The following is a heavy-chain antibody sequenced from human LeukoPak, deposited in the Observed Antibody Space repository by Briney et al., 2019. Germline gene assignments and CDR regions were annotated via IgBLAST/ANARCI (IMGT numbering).Heavy chain of an antibody. V-gene: IGHV3-30*02. CDR1: GFTFSSYG. Sequence: GGSLRLSCAASGFTFSSYGMHWVRQAPGKGLEWVAFIRYDGSNKYYADSVKGRFTISRDNSKNTLYLQVNSLRAEDTAVYYCAKIKSESGWYIPFDYWGQGTLVTVSS. D-gene: IGHD6-19*01. CDR3: AKIKSESGWYIPFDY. J-gene: IGHJ4*02. CDR2: IRYDGSNK.